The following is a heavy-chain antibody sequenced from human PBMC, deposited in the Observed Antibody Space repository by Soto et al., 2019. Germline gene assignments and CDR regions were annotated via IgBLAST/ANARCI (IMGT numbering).Heavy chain of an antibody. CDR2: INHSGSA. V-gene: IGHV4-34*01. CDR3: ARGRGGYTYGGLDY. J-gene: IGHJ4*02. D-gene: IGHD5-18*01. Sequence: SETLSLTCAVYGGSFSDHYWVWIRQPPGGGLEWIGEINHSGSANHNPSLKSRITTSVDTSKNQFSLRLTSVTAADTAAYYCARGRGGYTYGGLDYWGQGIVVTVSS. CDR1: GGSFSDHY.